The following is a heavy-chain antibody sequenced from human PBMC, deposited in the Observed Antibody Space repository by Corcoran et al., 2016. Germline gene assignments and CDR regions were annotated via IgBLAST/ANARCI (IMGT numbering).Heavy chain of an antibody. D-gene: IGHD3-9*01. CDR3: ARATTITLRYFDWASHFDY. J-gene: IGHJ4*02. CDR2: IYYSGST. CDR1: GGSISSSSYY. V-gene: IGHV4-39*01. Sequence: QLQLQESGPGLVKPSETLSLTCTVSGGSISSSSYYWGWIRQPPGKGLEWIGSIYYSGSTYYNPSLKSRVTISVDTSKNQFSLKLSSVTAADTAVYYCARATTITLRYFDWASHFDYWGQGTLVTVSS.